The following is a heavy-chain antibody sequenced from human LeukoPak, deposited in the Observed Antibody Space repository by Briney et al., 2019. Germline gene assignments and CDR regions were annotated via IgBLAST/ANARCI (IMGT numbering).Heavy chain of an antibody. D-gene: IGHD4-23*01. V-gene: IGHV3-21*01. J-gene: IGHJ4*02. Sequence: GGSLRLSCAASGFTFSSYSMNWVRQAPGKGLEWVSSISSSSSYTYYADSVKGRFTISRDNAKNSLYLQMNSLRAEDTAVYYCARVTGDYGGNSADYWGQGTLVTVSS. CDR2: ISSSSSYT. CDR3: ARVTGDYGGNSADY. CDR1: GFTFSSYS.